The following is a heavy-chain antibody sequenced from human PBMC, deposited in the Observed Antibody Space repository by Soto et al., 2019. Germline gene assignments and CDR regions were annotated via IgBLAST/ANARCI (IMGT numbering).Heavy chain of an antibody. Sequence: QVQLVQSGAEVKKPGASVKVSCKASGYTFTSYDINWARQATGQGLEWKGWMNPNSANTGYAQKFQGRVTMTRNTSISTAYMELTSLRSEATAVYYCAREYSSGWSKDWGQGTLVTVSS. V-gene: IGHV1-8*01. CDR3: AREYSSGWSKD. D-gene: IGHD6-19*01. CDR2: MNPNSANT. J-gene: IGHJ4*02. CDR1: GYTFTSYD.